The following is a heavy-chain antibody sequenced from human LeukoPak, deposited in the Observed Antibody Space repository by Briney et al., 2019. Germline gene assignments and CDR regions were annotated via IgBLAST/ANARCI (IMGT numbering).Heavy chain of an antibody. CDR2: ISGGGDIT. CDR1: GFTFSSYA. D-gene: IGHD6-13*01. Sequence: QPEGSLRLSCAASGFTFSSYAMSWVRQAPGKGLEWVSAISGGGDITNYADSVKGRFTIARDNYKNTLYLQMNSLRAEDTAVYYCAKGYRNSWYLTDYWGQGTLVTVSS. J-gene: IGHJ4*02. V-gene: IGHV3-23*01. CDR3: AKGYRNSWYLTDY.